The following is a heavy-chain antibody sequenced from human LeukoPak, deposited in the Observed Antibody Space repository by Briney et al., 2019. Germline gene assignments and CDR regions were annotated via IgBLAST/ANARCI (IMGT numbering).Heavy chain of an antibody. D-gene: IGHD3-10*01. CDR1: GFIFSNYG. CDR2: ITSDGYNK. CDR3: AKELQPWFPFDD. J-gene: IGHJ4*02. Sequence: GGSLRLSCAASGFIFSNYGMHWVRQAPGKGLEWLAFITSDGYNKYYTDPVKGRFTISRDNSDNTLYPQMNSLRPEDTAVYYCAKELQPWFPFDDCGQGILVTVSS. V-gene: IGHV3-30*02.